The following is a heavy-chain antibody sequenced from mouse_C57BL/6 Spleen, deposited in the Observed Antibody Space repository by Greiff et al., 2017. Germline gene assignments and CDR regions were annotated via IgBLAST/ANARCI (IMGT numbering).Heavy chain of an antibody. Sequence: VQLQESGPELVKPGASVKISCKASGYAFSSPWMNWVKQRTGKGLEWIGRIYPGDGDTNYNGKFKGKATLTADKSSSTAYMQLSSLTSEDSAVYFCARYSNYVFYAMDYWGQGTSVTVSS. CDR2: IYPGDGDT. V-gene: IGHV1-82*01. CDR1: GYAFSSPW. CDR3: ARYSNYVFYAMDY. J-gene: IGHJ4*01. D-gene: IGHD2-5*01.